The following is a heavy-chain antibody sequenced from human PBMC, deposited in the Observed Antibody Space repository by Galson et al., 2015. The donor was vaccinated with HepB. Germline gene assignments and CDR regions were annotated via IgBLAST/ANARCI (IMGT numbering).Heavy chain of an antibody. Sequence: SVKVSCKASGYTFIKYTISWVRQAPGQGLEWMGWINTYNGNTNYAQKHQGRVAMTTDTSTRTAYMNLRSLRSDDTAVYYCASGGMATIGGPTFDYWGQGTLVTVSS. J-gene: IGHJ4*02. CDR3: ASGGMATIGGPTFDY. D-gene: IGHD5-24*01. CDR2: INTYNGNT. V-gene: IGHV1-18*01. CDR1: GYTFIKYT.